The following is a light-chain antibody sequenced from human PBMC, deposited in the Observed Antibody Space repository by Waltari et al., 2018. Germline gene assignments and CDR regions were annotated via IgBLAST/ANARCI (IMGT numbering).Light chain of an antibody. Sequence: QSALTQPASVSGSPGQSITISCTGTSSDLGAYNSVSWYQQHPGKAPKLILYEVTKRPSGVSTRFSGSKSGNTASLTISGLQAEDEADYYCSSFTTSSILFGGGTKLAVL. CDR1: SSDLGAYNS. CDR2: EVT. V-gene: IGLV2-14*01. CDR3: SSFTTSSIL. J-gene: IGLJ2*01.